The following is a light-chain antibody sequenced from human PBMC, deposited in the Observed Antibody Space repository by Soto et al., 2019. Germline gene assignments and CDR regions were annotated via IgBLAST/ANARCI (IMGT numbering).Light chain of an antibody. Sequence: EIVMTQSPSTLSVSPGERATLSCRASQTISTNLAWYQQKPGQAPRLLIYGASTRATGVPARFSGSGSGREFTLTISSLRSEDFAVYYCQQYNDWLITFGQGTRLENK. CDR3: QQYNDWLIT. V-gene: IGKV3-15*01. CDR2: GAS. J-gene: IGKJ5*01. CDR1: QTISTN.